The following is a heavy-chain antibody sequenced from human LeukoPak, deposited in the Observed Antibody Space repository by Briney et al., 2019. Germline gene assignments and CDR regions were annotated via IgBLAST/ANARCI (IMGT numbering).Heavy chain of an antibody. D-gene: IGHD5-12*01. Sequence: GGSLRLSCTASGFTFGDYAMSWVRQAPGKGLKWVANIKQDGSEKYYMDSVKGRFTISRDNAKNSLYLQMNSLRAEDTAVYYCARERVATLRWGQGTLVTVSS. CDR1: GFTFGDYA. CDR2: IKQDGSEK. CDR3: ARERVATLR. V-gene: IGHV3-7*01. J-gene: IGHJ4*02.